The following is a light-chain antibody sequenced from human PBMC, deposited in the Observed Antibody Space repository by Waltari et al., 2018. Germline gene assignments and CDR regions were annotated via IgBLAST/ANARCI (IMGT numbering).Light chain of an antibody. CDR1: QGISTY. J-gene: IGKJ1*01. CDR2: ATS. Sequence: DIQMTQSPSSLSASVGDRITITCRTSQGISTYLNWYQHVSGKAPKLLIYATSNLQSGVPSRFSGSGSGTHFTLTITSLQPEDFATYYCHQSYNTPWTFGQGTRVKIK. CDR3: HQSYNTPWT. V-gene: IGKV1-39*01.